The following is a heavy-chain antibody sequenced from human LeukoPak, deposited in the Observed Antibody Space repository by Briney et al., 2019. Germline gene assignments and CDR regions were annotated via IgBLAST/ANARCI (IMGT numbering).Heavy chain of an antibody. V-gene: IGHV3-21*01. CDR1: GFTFSSYS. Sequence: GGSLRLSCAASGFTFSSYSMNWVRQAPGKGLEWVSSISSSSSYIYYADSVKGRFTISRDNAKNSLYLRMNSLRAEDTAVYYCAREIVYDSSPDYWGQGTLVTVSS. CDR3: AREIVYDSSPDY. D-gene: IGHD3-22*01. CDR2: ISSSSSYI. J-gene: IGHJ4*02.